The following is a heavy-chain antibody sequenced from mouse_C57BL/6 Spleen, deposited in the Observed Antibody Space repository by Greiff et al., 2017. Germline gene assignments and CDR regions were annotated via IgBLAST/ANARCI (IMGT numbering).Heavy chain of an antibody. J-gene: IGHJ2*01. CDR1: GYSFTSYY. CDR3: ARSLANWDVFDY. CDR2: IYPGSGNT. V-gene: IGHV1-66*01. D-gene: IGHD4-1*01. Sequence: QVQLQQSGPELVTPGASVKISCKASGYSFTSYYIHWVEQRPGQGLEWIGWIYPGSGNTKYNEKFKGKATLTADTSSSTAYMQLSSLTSEDSAVYYCARSLANWDVFDYWGQGTTLTVSS.